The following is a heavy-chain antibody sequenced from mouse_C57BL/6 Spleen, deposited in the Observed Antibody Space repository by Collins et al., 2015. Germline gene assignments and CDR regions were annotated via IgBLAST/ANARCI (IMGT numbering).Heavy chain of an antibody. CDR3: ARGMTTTAMDY. CDR1: GYSITSGYY. J-gene: IGHJ4*01. D-gene: IGHD2-4*01. Sequence: DVQLQESGPGLVKPSQSLSLPCSVTGYSITSGYYWNWIRQFPGNKLEWMGYINHDGSNDCNPSLKNRISISRDTSKNQFFLKLNSVTTEDTATCYCARGMTTTAMDYWGQGTSVTVSS. V-gene: IGHV3-6*02. CDR2: INHDGSN.